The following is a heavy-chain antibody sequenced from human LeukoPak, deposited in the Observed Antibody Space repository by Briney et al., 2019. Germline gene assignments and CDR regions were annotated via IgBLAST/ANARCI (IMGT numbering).Heavy chain of an antibody. CDR1: GYTFSAYW. V-gene: IGHV5-51*01. CDR2: VYPGDSDT. J-gene: IGHJ4*02. D-gene: IGHD2/OR15-2a*01. Sequence: GESLKISCKVSGYTFSAYWIGWVRQMPGKGLEWMGIVYPGDSDTRYSPSFQGQVTISADKSISTAYLQWSSLKASDTAMYYCAFGYSTPPGYFDYWGQGTLVTVSS. CDR3: AFGYSTPPGYFDY.